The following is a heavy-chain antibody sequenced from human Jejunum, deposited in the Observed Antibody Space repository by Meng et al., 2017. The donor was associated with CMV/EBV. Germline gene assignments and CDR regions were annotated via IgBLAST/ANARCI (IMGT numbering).Heavy chain of an antibody. J-gene: IGHJ4*02. CDR3: ARDPSNTSGRYAYFDY. V-gene: IGHV1-18*01. D-gene: IGHD6-19*01. CDR2: ISCYNGDT. CDR1: GYTFTHHG. Sequence: LHLMQSEAEWKEPGASVRVSCKASGYTFTHHGISWIRQAPGQGLEWMGWISCYNGDTNYAQKFQGRVTMTTDTSTSTAYMDLRSLRSDDTAVYYCARDPSNTSGRYAYFDYWGQGTLVTVSS.